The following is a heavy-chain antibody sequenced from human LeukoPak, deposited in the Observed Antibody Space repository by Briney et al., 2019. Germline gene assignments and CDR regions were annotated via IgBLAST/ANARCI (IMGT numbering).Heavy chain of an antibody. CDR3: ARDGMGRNAFDI. D-gene: IGHD3-10*01. J-gene: IGHJ3*02. Sequence: SQTLSLTCTVSGNSISSGDNYWSWIRQPAGKGLEWIGRIYTSGSTNYNPSLKSRVTISVDTSKNQFSLKLSSVTAADTAVYYCARDGMGRNAFDIWGQGTMVTVSS. CDR2: IYTSGST. V-gene: IGHV4-61*02. CDR1: GNSISSGDNY.